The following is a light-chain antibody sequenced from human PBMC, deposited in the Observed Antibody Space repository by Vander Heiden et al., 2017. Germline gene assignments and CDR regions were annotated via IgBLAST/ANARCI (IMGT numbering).Light chain of an antibody. CDR3: QSFDSSLSAWV. CDR2: GSN. V-gene: IGLV1-40*01. J-gene: IGLJ3*02. Sequence: QSVLTQPPSVSGAPGQRVTISCTGSRSNIGAGYDVHWYQQLPGTAPSLRLSGSNNRPSGVPDRFSGSKSGASASLAITGLQAEDEADYYCQSFDSSLSAWVFGGGTKLTVL. CDR1: RSNIGAGYD.